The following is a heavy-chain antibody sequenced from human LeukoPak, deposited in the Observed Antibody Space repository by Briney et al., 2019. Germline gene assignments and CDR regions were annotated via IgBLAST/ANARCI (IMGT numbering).Heavy chain of an antibody. D-gene: IGHD2/OR15-2a*01. CDR1: GGSLSSYY. CDR3: AGHHPRNTVDF. Sequence: SETLSLTCTVSGGSLSSYYWSWIRQPPGKGLEWIAYISDIGSINYNPPLKSRVTISLDASKNQFSLKLSSVTAADTAVYYCAGHHPRNTVDFWGQGTLVTVSS. CDR2: ISDIGSI. J-gene: IGHJ4*02. V-gene: IGHV4-59*08.